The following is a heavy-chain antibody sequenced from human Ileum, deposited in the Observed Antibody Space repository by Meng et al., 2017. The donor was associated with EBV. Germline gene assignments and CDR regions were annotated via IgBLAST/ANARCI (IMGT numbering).Heavy chain of an antibody. Sequence: QLKLQEPRPGLVKPSGTLPPPCAVSGASIPESKSWSWVRQPPGTGLEWIGEIYHSGGTNYNPSLKSRVTISVDKSKNQISLKLNSVTAADTAVYYCARWAFIYSYGFDHWGQGTLVTVSS. CDR1: GASIPESKS. J-gene: IGHJ4*02. V-gene: IGHV4-4*02. CDR3: ARWAFIYSYGFDH. D-gene: IGHD5-18*01. CDR2: IYHSGGT.